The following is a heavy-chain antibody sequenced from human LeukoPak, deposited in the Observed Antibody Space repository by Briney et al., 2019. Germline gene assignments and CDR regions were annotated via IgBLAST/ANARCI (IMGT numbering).Heavy chain of an antibody. J-gene: IGHJ4*02. CDR2: INPNSGGT. Sequence: ASVKVPCKASGYTFTGYYMHWVRQAPGQGLEWMGWINPNSGGTNYAQKFQGRVTMTRDTSISTAYMELSRLRSDDTAVYYCARDRWYYGSGSTYYFDYWGQGTLVTVSS. CDR3: ARDRWYYGSGSTYYFDY. D-gene: IGHD3-10*01. CDR1: GYTFTGYY. V-gene: IGHV1-2*02.